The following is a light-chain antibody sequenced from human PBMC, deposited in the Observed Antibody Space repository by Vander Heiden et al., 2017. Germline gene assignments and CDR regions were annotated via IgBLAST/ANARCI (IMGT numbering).Light chain of an antibody. CDR3: QQDYSYPPFP. Sequence: AIRMTQSPSSFSASTGDRVTITCRASQGISSYLAWYQQMPRKAPKLLIYAASTLQSGVPSRCSGRWYGTELALTISCRQSEDFAAYYRQQDYSYPPFPFGHGTKVDI. CDR1: QGISSY. J-gene: IGKJ3*01. CDR2: AAS. V-gene: IGKV1-8*01.